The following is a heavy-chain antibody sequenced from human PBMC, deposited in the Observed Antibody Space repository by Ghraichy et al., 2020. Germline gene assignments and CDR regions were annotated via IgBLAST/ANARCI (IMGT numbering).Heavy chain of an antibody. D-gene: IGHD1-26*01. CDR2: INHSGST. J-gene: IGHJ5*02. Sequence: SETLSLTCAVYGGSFSGYYWSWIRQPPGKGLEWIGEINHSGSTNYNPSLKSRVTISVDTSKNQFSLKLSSVTAADTAVYYCARVWAPARSREGWFDPWGQGTLVTVSS. V-gene: IGHV4-34*01. CDR3: ARVWAPARSREGWFDP. CDR1: GGSFSGYY.